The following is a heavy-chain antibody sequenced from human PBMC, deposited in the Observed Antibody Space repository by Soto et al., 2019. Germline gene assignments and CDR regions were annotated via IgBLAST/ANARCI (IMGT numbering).Heavy chain of an antibody. J-gene: IGHJ4*02. CDR2: VSYSGTP. D-gene: IGHD3-16*01. CDR3: ARDRSYGKRDF. CDR1: GGSVSSGGFF. Sequence: QVQLQESGPGLVKPSQTLSLTCTVSGGSVSSGGFFWTWIRQHPEKGLEWIGYVSYSGTPYYNPSLQGRLSITADTSRNQLSLKLRSVTAADTAVYYCARDRSYGKRDFWGQGIPVTVSS. V-gene: IGHV4-31*03.